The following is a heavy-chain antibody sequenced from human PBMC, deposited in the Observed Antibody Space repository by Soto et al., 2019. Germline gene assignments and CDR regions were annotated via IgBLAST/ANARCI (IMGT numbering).Heavy chain of an antibody. CDR1: GFTISSYA. Sequence: GGSLRLSCAASGFTISSYAMSWVRQAPGKGLEWVSAIRSSGNTIYYADSVRGRFTISRDSAENSLYLQMNSLRVEDTAVYYCAREGSSRYYYYDYWGQGTLVTVSS. CDR2: IRSSGNTI. CDR3: AREGSSRYYYYDY. V-gene: IGHV3-48*01. D-gene: IGHD6-13*01. J-gene: IGHJ4*02.